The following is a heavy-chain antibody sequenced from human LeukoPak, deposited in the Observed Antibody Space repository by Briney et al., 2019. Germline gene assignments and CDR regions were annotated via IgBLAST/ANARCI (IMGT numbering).Heavy chain of an antibody. D-gene: IGHD1-7*01. J-gene: IGHJ4*02. V-gene: IGHV3-48*01. Sequence: GGSLRLSCAASGFTFNTYTMNWVRQAPGKGLEWVSYISGSSGIIDYADSVRGRFTISRDNAKNSLYLQMNSLRAEDTAVYYCAKDRSLAGTMGSCFDYWGQGTLVTVSS. CDR2: ISGSSGII. CDR3: AKDRSLAGTMGSCFDY. CDR1: GFTFNTYT.